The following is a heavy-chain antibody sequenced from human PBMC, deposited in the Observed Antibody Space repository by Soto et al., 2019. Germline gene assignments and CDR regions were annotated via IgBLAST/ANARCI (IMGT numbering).Heavy chain of an antibody. CDR2: IYPGDSDT. V-gene: IGHV5-51*01. CDR1: GYSFTSYW. D-gene: IGHD2-15*01. CDR3: ARHVSYPRYCSGGSCSYYYYGMDV. Sequence: GESLKISCKGSGYSFTSYWIGWVRQMPGKGLEWMGIIYPGDSDTRYSPSFQGQVTISADKSISTAYLQWSSLKASDTAMYYCARHVSYPRYCSGGSCSYYYYGMDVWGQGTTVTVSS. J-gene: IGHJ6*02.